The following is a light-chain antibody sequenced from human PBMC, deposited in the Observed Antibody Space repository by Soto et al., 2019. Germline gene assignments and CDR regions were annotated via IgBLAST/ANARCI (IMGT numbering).Light chain of an antibody. CDR3: QQYNSWPPIT. CDR1: QTVNNK. V-gene: IGKV3-15*01. CDR2: GAS. Sequence: ELLMTQSPATLSVSPGERATLSCRATQTVNNKVVWYQHKPGQAPRLLIYGASTRATGIPARFSGSGSGTEFTLSISSLQSEDFAVYYCQQYNSWPPITFGQGTRLEIK. J-gene: IGKJ5*01.